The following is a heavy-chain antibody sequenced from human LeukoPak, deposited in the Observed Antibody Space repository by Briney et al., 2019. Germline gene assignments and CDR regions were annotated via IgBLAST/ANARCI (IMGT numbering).Heavy chain of an antibody. CDR3: ARVGYYGSGSYYNDYGMDV. J-gene: IGHJ6*02. D-gene: IGHD3-10*01. CDR1: GYTFTSYA. Sequence: ASVKVSCKASGYTFTSYAMHWVRQAPGQRLEWMGWINAGNGDTEYSPKFQGRVTIARDTSASTAYMELSSLRSEDTAVYYCARVGYYGSGSYYNDYGMDVWGQGTTVTVSS. V-gene: IGHV1-3*01. CDR2: INAGNGDT.